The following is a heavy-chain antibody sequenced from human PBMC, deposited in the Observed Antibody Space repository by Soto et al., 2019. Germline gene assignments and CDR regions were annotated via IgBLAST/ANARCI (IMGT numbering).Heavy chain of an antibody. CDR1: GFTVSSHA. CDR2: ITADGGT. D-gene: IGHD2-15*01. J-gene: IGHJ3*02. Sequence: EVPVLESGGGLVQPGGSLRLSCEGSGFTVSSHAMTWIRQAPGKGPEWVSTITADGGTYYADSVKGRFAMSRDTSESTLYLKMNSLGAEDTAAYYCAPHVSCSGGSCQYDAFAIRGQGTMVTVSS. V-gene: IGHV3-23*01. CDR3: APHVSCSGGSCQYDAFAI.